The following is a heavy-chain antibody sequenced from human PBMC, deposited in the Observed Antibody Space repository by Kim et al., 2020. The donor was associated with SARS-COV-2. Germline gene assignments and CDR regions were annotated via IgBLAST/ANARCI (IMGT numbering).Heavy chain of an antibody. CDR1: GGSISSYY. Sequence: SETLSLTCTVSGGSISSYYWSWIRQPPGKGLEWIGYIYYSGSTNYNPSLKSRVTISVDTSKNQFSLKLSSVTAADTAVYYCARTALGCSGGSCYPPAFDYWGQGTLVTVSS. V-gene: IGHV4-59*08. J-gene: IGHJ4*02. CDR3: ARTALGCSGGSCYPPAFDY. D-gene: IGHD2-15*01. CDR2: IYYSGST.